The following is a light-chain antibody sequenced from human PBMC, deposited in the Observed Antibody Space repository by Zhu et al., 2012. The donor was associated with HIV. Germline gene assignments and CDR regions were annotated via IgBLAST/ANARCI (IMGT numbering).Light chain of an antibody. V-gene: IGKV3-15*01. CDR2: GAF. Sequence: EIVMTQSPATLSVSPGERATLSCRASQSISSNLAWYQQKPGQAPRLLIYGAFTRATGVPVRFSGSGSGTEFTLTISSVQSEDFAVYYCQQYNNWPYTFGQGTKVDIK. CDR3: QQYNNWPYT. CDR1: QSISSN. J-gene: IGKJ2*01.